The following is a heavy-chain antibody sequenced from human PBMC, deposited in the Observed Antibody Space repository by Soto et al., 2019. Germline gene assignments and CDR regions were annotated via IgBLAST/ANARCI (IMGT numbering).Heavy chain of an antibody. CDR2: IDNSGGT. J-gene: IGHJ6*02. CDR3: VRQGFGALHGLVDV. V-gene: IGHV4-59*08. D-gene: IGHD3-10*01. Sequence: QVQLQESGPGLVKPSETLSLTCTVSSDSSSSYKWSWIRQTPVKGLEGIGYIDNSGGTSYNPSLRSRVTISIDPSTKQFSLKLSSVTAADTAVYYCVRQGFGALHGLVDVWGQGTTVTVSS. CDR1: SDSSSSYK.